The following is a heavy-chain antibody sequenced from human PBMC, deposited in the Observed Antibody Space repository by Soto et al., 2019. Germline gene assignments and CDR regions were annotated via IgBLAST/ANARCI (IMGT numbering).Heavy chain of an antibody. Sequence: SETLSLTCAVSGGSISSSNWWSWVRQPPGKGLEWIGEIYHSGSTNYNPSLKSRVTISVDKSKNQFSLKLSSVTAADTAVYYCARLPPAVYDSSGLDRDYWGQGTLVTVSS. CDR3: ARLPPAVYDSSGLDRDY. CDR1: GGSISSSNW. V-gene: IGHV4-4*02. J-gene: IGHJ4*02. D-gene: IGHD3-22*01. CDR2: IYHSGST.